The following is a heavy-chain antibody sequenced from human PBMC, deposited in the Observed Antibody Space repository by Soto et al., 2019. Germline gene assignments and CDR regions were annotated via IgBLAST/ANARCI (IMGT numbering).Heavy chain of an antibody. CDR1: GYSVLSYG. D-gene: IGHD2-8*01. V-gene: IGHV1-18*01. J-gene: IGHJ4*02. CDR2: INTETGNT. Sequence: QVQLLQSGPEGKKPGASVKVSCTASGYSVLSYGFSWVRQAPGQGLEWMGYINTETGNTFYAQRFQGRVTMTTNISTNTAYMELRRLTSDDTAVYFCVRDRPNSNLEFWGQGTLITISS. CDR3: VRDRPNSNLEF.